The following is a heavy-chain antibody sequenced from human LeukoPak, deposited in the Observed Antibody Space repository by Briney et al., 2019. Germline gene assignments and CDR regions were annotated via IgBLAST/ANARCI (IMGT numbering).Heavy chain of an antibody. CDR1: GCTFSSYW. CDR3: TPSPDYGMDV. CDR2: INSDGSST. D-gene: IGHD2-2*01. Sequence: GGSLRLSCAASGCTFSSYWMHWVRQAPGKGLVWVSHINSDGSSTSYADSVKGRFTISRDNAKNTLYLQMNSLRTDDTAVYYCTPSPDYGMDVWGQGTTVTVSS. J-gene: IGHJ6*02. V-gene: IGHV3-74*01.